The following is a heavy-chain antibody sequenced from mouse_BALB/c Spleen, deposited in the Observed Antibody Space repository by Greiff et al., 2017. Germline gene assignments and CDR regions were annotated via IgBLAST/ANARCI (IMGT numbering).Heavy chain of an antibody. CDR3: ARGPSYWYFDV. V-gene: IGHV2-2*02. Sequence: QVQLQQSGPGLVQPSQSLSITCTVSGFSLTSYGVHWVRQSPGKGLEWLGVIWSGGSTDYNAAFISRLSISKDNSKSQVFFKMNSLQANDTAIYYCARGPSYWYFDVWGAGTTVTVSS. J-gene: IGHJ1*01. CDR2: IWSGGST. CDR1: GFSLTSYG.